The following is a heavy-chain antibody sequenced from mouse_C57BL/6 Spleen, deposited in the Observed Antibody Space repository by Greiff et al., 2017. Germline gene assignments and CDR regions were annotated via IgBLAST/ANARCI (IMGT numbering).Heavy chain of an antibody. CDR1: GFTFSDYG. Sequence: EVQVVASGGGLVTPGGSLTLPCAASGFTFSDYGMHWVRQAPEKGLAWVAYISSGSSTIYSADTVKGRFTISRDNAKNTLFLQMTSLRAEDTAMYYCARLGLDYWGQGTTLTVSS. CDR2: ISSGSSTI. J-gene: IGHJ2*01. CDR3: ARLGLDY. D-gene: IGHD4-1*01. V-gene: IGHV5-17*01.